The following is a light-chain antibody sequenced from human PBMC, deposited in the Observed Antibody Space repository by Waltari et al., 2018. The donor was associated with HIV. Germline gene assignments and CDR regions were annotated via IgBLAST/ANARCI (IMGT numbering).Light chain of an antibody. CDR3: AAWDDSLNAWV. V-gene: IGLV1-44*01. J-gene: IGLJ3*02. CDR1: SSNIGSNI. Sequence: QSVLTQPPSASGTPGQRVSISCSGSSSNIGSNIVNWYQQLPGTAPKLLIYSNKQRPSGVPGRFSGSKSGTSASRAISGLQSEDEADYYWAAWDDSLNAWVFGGGTKLTVL. CDR2: SNK.